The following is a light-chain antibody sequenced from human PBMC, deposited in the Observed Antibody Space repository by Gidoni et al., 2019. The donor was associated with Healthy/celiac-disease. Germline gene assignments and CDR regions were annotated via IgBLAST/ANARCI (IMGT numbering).Light chain of an antibody. Sequence: QSALTQPPSESGSPGQSVTISCTGTSSDVGVYNYVSWYQQHPGQAPQLMIYEVSKRPSGVPARFSRSNSGSTAAVTVSVLQAEDEADYYCSSYADSNTFAVFGGGTKLTVL. CDR3: SSYADSNTFAV. CDR2: EVS. J-gene: IGLJ2*01. V-gene: IGLV2-8*01. CDR1: SSDVGVYNY.